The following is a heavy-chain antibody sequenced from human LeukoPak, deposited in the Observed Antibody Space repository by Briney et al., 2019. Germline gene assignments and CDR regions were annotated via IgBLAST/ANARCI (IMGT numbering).Heavy chain of an antibody. Sequence: EESPQICCMGSGSSVTNYWMGWVRQIPGKGLEWMGIIYPGDSDTNYSSSFQGQVTISADKSISTAYLQWSSLKASDTAMYYCARPRYYDSGGYYPPYYFDYWGQGTLVTVSS. CDR1: GSSVTNYW. V-gene: IGHV5-51*01. D-gene: IGHD3-22*01. J-gene: IGHJ4*02. CDR3: ARPRYYDSGGYYPPYYFDY. CDR2: IYPGDSDT.